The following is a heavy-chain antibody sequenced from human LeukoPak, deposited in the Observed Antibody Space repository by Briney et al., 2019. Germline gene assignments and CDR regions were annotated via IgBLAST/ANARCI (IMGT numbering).Heavy chain of an antibody. V-gene: IGHV3-7*01. CDR3: ARDRGWIQHDI. J-gene: IGHJ3*02. Sequence: AGGSLRLSCAASGFAFSDSWMTWIRQAPGKGLEWVAFIKGDGSAKKYVDSVKGRFTISRDNAKNSLFLQMNSPRAEDTAVYYCARDRGWIQHDIWGQGTMVTVSS. D-gene: IGHD5-18*01. CDR1: GFAFSDSW. CDR2: IKGDGSAK.